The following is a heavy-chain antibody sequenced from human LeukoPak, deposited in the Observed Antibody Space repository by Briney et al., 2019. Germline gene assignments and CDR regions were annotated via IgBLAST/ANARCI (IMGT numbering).Heavy chain of an antibody. CDR2: INPNSGGT. CDR3: ARVPAFGGWYVDFDY. V-gene: IGHV1-2*02. Sequence: GASVKVSCKASGYNFATYGISWVRQAPGQGLEWMGWINPNSGGTNYAQKFQGRVTMTRDTSISTAYMELSRLRSDDTAVYYCARVPAFGGWYVDFDYWGQGTLVTVSS. J-gene: IGHJ4*02. CDR1: GYNFATYG. D-gene: IGHD6-19*01.